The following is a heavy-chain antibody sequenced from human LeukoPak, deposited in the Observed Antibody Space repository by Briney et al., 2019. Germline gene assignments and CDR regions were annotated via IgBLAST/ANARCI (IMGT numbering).Heavy chain of an antibody. CDR2: ISWNSGSI. CDR3: ARELSFDY. V-gene: IGHV3-9*01. Sequence: PGRSLRLSCAASGFTFDDYAMHWVRRAPGKGLEWVSGISWNSGSIGYADSVKGRFTISRDNAKNSLYLQMNSLRAEDTAVYYCARELSFDYWGQGTLVTVSS. CDR1: GFTFDDYA. J-gene: IGHJ4*02.